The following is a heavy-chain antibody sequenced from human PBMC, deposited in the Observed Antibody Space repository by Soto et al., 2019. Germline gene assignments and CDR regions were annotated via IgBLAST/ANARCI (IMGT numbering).Heavy chain of an antibody. J-gene: IGHJ4*02. CDR2: IYYSGST. V-gene: IGHV4-30-4*01. CDR1: GGSISSGDYY. CDR3: ASFFYGDYRNDY. Sequence: SETLSLTCTVSGGSISSGDYYWSWIRQPPGKGLEWIGYIYYSGSTYYNPSLKSRVTISVDTSKNQFSLKLSSVTAADTAVYYCASFFYGDYRNDYWGQGTLVTVSS. D-gene: IGHD4-17*01.